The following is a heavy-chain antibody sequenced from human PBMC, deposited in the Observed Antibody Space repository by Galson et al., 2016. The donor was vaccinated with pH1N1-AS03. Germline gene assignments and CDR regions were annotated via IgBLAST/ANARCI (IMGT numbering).Heavy chain of an antibody. CDR3: SRDPRTAFDI. J-gene: IGHJ3*02. Sequence: SLRLSCAASGVTFSYYWMHWVPQAPGKGLVWVSGINSDGSGTMYADSVKGRFTISRDNAKNTLYLQMNSLRAEDTAIYYCSRDPRTAFDIWGQGTTVTVSS. V-gene: IGHV3-74*03. CDR1: GVTFSYYW. CDR2: INSDGSGT.